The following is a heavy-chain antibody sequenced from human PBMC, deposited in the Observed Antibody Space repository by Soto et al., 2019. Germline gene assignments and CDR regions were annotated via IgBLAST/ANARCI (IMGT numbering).Heavy chain of an antibody. CDR2: IYDGGRT. CDR1: GGSISTVDYW. Sequence: QVQLQESGPGLVKPSQTLSLTCTVSGGSISTVDYWWSWIRQSPDMGLEWIGHIYDGGRTYNNPSPESRVTMSVDPSKSQLSRTLSSVSAADTAVYYCARGPSGDKVDSWGQGTLVTVSS. J-gene: IGHJ4*02. D-gene: IGHD7-27*01. CDR3: ARGPSGDKVDS. V-gene: IGHV4-30-4*01.